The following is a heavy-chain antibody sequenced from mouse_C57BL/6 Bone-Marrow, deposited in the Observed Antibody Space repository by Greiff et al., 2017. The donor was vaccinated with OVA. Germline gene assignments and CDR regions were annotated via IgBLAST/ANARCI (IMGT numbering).Heavy chain of an antibody. D-gene: IGHD1-1*01. CDR3: TRGSSYSDLFDY. CDR2: IDPETGGT. CDR1: GYTFTDYE. Sequence: VQLQQSGAELVRPGASVTLSCKASGYTFTDYEMHWVKQTPVHGLEWIGAIDPETGGTAYNQKFKGKAILTADKSSSTAYMELRSLTSEDSAVYYCTRGSSYSDLFDYWGQGTTLTGSS. V-gene: IGHV1-15*01. J-gene: IGHJ2*01.